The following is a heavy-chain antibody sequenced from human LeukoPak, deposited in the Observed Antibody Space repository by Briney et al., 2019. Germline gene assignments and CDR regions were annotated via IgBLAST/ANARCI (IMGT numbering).Heavy chain of an antibody. V-gene: IGHV3-9*01. Sequence: PGGSLRLSCAASGFTFDDYAMHWVRQAPGKGLEWVSGISWSGGSIGYADSLKGRFTISRDNAKNSLYLQMNSLRAEDTALYYCANDLSGLGIFDYWGQGTLVTVSS. D-gene: IGHD3-10*01. CDR3: ANDLSGLGIFDY. CDR1: GFTFDDYA. J-gene: IGHJ4*02. CDR2: ISWSGGSI.